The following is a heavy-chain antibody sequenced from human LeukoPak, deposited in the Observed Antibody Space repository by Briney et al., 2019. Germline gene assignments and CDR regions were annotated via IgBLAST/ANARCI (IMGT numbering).Heavy chain of an antibody. D-gene: IGHD5-24*01. CDR2: IYPGDSDT. J-gene: IGHJ6*03. CDR1: GYSFTSYC. V-gene: IGHV5-51*01. CDR3: ARHWGYNAPPPYYYMDV. Sequence: GESLKISCKGSGYSFTSYCIGCVRQMPGKGLEWMGIIYPGDSDTRYSPSFQGQVTISADRSISTAYLRWSSLKASDPAMYYCARHWGYNAPPPYYYMDVWGKGTTVTVSS.